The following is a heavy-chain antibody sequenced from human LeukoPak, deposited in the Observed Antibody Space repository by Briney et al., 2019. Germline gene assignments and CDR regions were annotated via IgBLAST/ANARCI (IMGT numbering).Heavy chain of an antibody. CDR3: ARDGESGYEPFDY. V-gene: IGHV3-21*01. CDR1: GFTFSSYS. CDR2: VSSSSSYI. J-gene: IGHJ4*02. Sequence: GGSLRLSCAASGFTFSSYSMNWVRQAPGKGLEWVSSVSSSSSYIYYADSVKGRFTISRDNAKNSLYLQMNSLRAEGTAVYYCARDGESGYEPFDYWGQGTLVTVSS. D-gene: IGHD5-12*01.